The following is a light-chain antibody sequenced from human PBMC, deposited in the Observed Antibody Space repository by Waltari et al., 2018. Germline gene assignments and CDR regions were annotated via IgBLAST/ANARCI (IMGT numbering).Light chain of an antibody. CDR3: QQYYSSPPT. J-gene: IGKJ5*01. V-gene: IGKV4-1*01. CDR1: QSISDSFNHRNY. CDR2: WAS. Sequence: DIVMTQSPDSLSVSPGERATINCQSSQSISDSFNHRNYLAWYPQKPGQPPKLLISWASTRESGVPARISGIGSGTDFSLTISSLQADDVAVYYCQQYYSSPPTFGQGTRLEMK.